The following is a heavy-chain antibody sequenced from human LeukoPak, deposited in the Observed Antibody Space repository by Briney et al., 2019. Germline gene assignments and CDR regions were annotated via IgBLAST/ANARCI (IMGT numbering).Heavy chain of an antibody. CDR2: IYYSGST. V-gene: IGHV4-39*01. D-gene: IGHD3-22*01. J-gene: IGHJ4*02. Sequence: PAETLSLTCTVSGGSISSSSYYWGWIRQPPGKGLEWIGSIYYSGSTYYNPSLKSRVTMSVDTSKNQFSLKLSSVTAADTAVYYCARRSHLYYYSSVDYWGQGTLVTVSS. CDR1: GGSISSSSYY. CDR3: ARRSHLYYYSSVDY.